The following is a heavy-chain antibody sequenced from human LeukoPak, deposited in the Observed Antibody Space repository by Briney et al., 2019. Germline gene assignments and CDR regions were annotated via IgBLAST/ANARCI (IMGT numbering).Heavy chain of an antibody. D-gene: IGHD4-23*01. CDR1: GFTFSSYG. V-gene: IGHV3-30*18. J-gene: IGHJ4*02. CDR3: AKDAGGNSFYFDY. CDR2: ISYDGSNK. Sequence: GRSLRLSCAASGFTFSSYGMHWVRQAPGKGLEWVAVISYDGSNKYYADSVKGRFTISRDNSKNTLYLQMNSLRAEGTAVYYCAKDAGGNSFYFDYWGQGTLVTVSS.